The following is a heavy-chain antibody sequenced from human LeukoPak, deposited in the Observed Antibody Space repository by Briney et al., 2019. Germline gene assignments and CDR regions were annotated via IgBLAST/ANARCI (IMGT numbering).Heavy chain of an antibody. V-gene: IGHV4-39*01. Sequence: SETLSLTCTVSGGSISSSSYYWGWIRQPPGKGLEWIGSIYYSGSTYYNPSLKSRVTISVDTSKNQFSLKLSSVTAADTAVYYCARHKVMVRGVIKWFDPWGQGTLVTVSS. D-gene: IGHD3-10*01. J-gene: IGHJ5*02. CDR3: ARHKVMVRGVIKWFDP. CDR2: IYYSGST. CDR1: GGSISSSSYY.